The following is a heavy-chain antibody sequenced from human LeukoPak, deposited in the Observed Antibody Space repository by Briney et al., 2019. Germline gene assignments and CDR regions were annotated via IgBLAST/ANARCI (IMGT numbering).Heavy chain of an antibody. CDR2: INHSGST. D-gene: IGHD3-3*01. CDR3: ARALDFWSGSHWFDP. V-gene: IGHV4-34*01. J-gene: IGHJ5*02. Sequence: SETLSLTCAVYGGSFSGYYWSWIRQPPGKGLEWVGEINHSGSTNYNPSLKSRVTISVDTSKNQFSLKLSSVTAADTAVYYCARALDFWSGSHWFDPWGQGTLVTVSS. CDR1: GGSFSGYY.